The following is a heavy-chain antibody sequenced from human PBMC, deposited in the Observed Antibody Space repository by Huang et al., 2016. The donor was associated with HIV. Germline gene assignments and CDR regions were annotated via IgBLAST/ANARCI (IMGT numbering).Heavy chain of an antibody. D-gene: IGHD3-10*01. J-gene: IGHJ4*02. V-gene: IGHV4-39*01. CDR1: GGSISSSGYY. CDR2: IFYTGTV. CDR3: ARHRTSSYIDS. Sequence: QLQLQQSGPGLVKPSETLSLTCSVSGGSISSSGYYWEWIRQPPGKGLECVGSIFYTGTVYYNPSLESRATISIDTSENRFSLNLTSVTAADTALYFCARHRTSSYIDSWGRGSLVTVSS.